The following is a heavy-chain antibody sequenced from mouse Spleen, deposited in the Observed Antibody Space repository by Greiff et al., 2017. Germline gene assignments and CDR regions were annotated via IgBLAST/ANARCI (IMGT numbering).Heavy chain of an antibody. CDR3: ARGPYGNYSYYFDY. J-gene: IGHJ2*01. D-gene: IGHD2-10*02. V-gene: IGHV5-16*01. CDR1: GFTFSDYY. CDR2: INYDGSST. Sequence: EVQLVESEGGLVQPGSSMKLSCTASGFTFSDYYMAWVRQVPEKGLEWVANINYDGSSTYYLDSLKSRFIISRDNAKNILYLQMSSLKSEDTATYYCARGPYGNYSYYFDYWGQGTTLTVSS.